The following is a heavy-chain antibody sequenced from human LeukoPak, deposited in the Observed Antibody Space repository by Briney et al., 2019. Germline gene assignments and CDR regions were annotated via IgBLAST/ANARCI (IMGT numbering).Heavy chain of an antibody. D-gene: IGHD1-26*01. Sequence: SETLSLTCTVSGGSISSSTYYWGWIRQPPGKGLEWIGTIYYSGSTYYNPSLKSRVTISMDTSKNQFSLKLSSVTAADTAVYYCARAPSGSYWSYFDYWGQGTLVTVSS. CDR3: ARAPSGSYWSYFDY. V-gene: IGHV4-39*07. J-gene: IGHJ4*02. CDR1: GGSISSSTYY. CDR2: IYYSGST.